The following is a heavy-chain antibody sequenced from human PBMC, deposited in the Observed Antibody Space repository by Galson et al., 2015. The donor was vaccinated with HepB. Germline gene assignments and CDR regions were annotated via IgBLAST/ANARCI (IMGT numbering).Heavy chain of an antibody. CDR1: GGTFSSYA. D-gene: IGHD2/OR15-2a*01. V-gene: IGHV1-69*13. J-gene: IGHJ6*03. CDR2: IIPIFGTA. Sequence: SVKVSCKASGGTFSSYAISWVRQAPGQGLEWMGGIIPIFGTANYAQKFQGRVTITADESTSTAYMELSSLRSEDTAVYYCARAPLQPLLGYYYYMDVWGKGTTVTVSS. CDR3: ARAPLQPLLGYYYYMDV.